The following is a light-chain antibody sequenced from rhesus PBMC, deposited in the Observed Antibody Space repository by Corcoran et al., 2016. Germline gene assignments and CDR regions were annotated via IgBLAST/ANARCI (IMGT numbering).Light chain of an antibody. CDR1: ESVGSY. J-gene: IGKJ1*01. Sequence: EIVMTQSLATLSLSPGETATLSCTASESVGSYLAWYQQKTGQVRKLLVHGAYFRAPGSPDRFSGRGSRAEFTPTLSSLRPEDFGVYHCQQYNDLLPTFGRGTKVDIK. CDR2: GAY. V-gene: IGKV3-40*03. CDR3: QQYNDLLPT.